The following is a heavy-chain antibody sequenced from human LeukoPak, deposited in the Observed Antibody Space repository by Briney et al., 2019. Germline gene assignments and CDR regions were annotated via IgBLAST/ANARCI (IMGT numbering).Heavy chain of an antibody. Sequence: SETLSLTCSVSGDSFSSTAYFWGWIRQTPGKGLERIGNIYYDGTTYHNPSLKSRVTISIDTSKEQLSLKLSSVTAADTAVYYCVRRVNGSPPNNWFDPWGQGTLVVVSS. D-gene: IGHD1-1*01. CDR3: VRRVNGSPPNNWFDP. V-gene: IGHV4-39*01. CDR1: GDSFSSTAYF. J-gene: IGHJ5*02. CDR2: IYYDGTT.